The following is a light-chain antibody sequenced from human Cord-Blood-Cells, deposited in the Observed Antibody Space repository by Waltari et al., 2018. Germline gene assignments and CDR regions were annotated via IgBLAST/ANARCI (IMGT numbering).Light chain of an antibody. CDR3: SSYTSSSTVV. V-gene: IGLV2-14*04. Sequence: SITISCTGTSSDVGGYNYVSWYQQHPRKAPKLMIYDVSNRPSGVSNRFSGSKSGNTASLTISGLQAEDEADYYCSSYTSSSTVVFGGGTKLTVL. J-gene: IGLJ2*01. CDR2: DVS. CDR1: SSDVGGYNY.